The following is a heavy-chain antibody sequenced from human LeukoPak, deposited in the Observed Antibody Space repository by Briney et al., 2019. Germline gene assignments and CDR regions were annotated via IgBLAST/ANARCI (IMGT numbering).Heavy chain of an antibody. Sequence: PSETLSLTCTVSGGSISSSSYYRGWIRQPPGKGLEWIGYIYYSGSTNYNPSLKSRVTISVDTSKNHFSLKLSSVTAADTAVYYCARRAWGANTAMAQINYYYYYMDVWGKGTTVTVSS. CDR2: IYYSGST. D-gene: IGHD5-18*01. J-gene: IGHJ6*03. CDR3: ARRAWGANTAMAQINYYYYYMDV. V-gene: IGHV4-61*05. CDR1: GGSISSSSYY.